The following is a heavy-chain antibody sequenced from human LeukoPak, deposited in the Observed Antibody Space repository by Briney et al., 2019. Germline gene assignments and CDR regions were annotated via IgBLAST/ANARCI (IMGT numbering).Heavy chain of an antibody. Sequence: SETLSLTCTVSGYSISSGYYWGWIRQPPGKGLEWIGSIYHSGSTYYNPSLKSRVTISVDTSKNQFSLKLSSVTAADTAVYYCAREVDYSKGRGILDYWGQGTLVTVSS. CDR1: GYSISSGYY. V-gene: IGHV4-38-2*02. D-gene: IGHD4-11*01. J-gene: IGHJ4*02. CDR3: AREVDYSKGRGILDY. CDR2: IYHSGST.